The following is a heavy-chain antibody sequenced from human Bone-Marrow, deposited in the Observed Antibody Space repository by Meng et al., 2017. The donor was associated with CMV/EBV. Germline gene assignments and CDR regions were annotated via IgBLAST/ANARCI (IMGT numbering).Heavy chain of an antibody. CDR3: ARADQAVAGTWAY. D-gene: IGHD6-19*01. J-gene: IGHJ4*02. CDR1: GFTFSSYW. Sequence: GESLKISCAASGFTFSSYWMSWVRQAPGKGLEWVANIKQDGSEKYYVDSVKGRFTISRDNAKNSLYLQMNSLRAEDTAVYYCARADQAVAGTWAYWGPGQLVTCSS. CDR2: IKQDGSEK. V-gene: IGHV3-7*01.